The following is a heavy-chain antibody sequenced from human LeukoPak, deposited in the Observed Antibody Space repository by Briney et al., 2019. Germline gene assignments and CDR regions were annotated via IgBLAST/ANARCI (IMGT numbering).Heavy chain of an antibody. D-gene: IGHD2-15*01. CDR1: GGSISGRRYY. V-gene: IGHV4-39*01. J-gene: IGHJ6*02. CDR2: IHYDGAT. Sequence: SETLSLTCSVSGGSISGRRYYWGWIRQPPGRGLEWIGSIHYDGATYYNPSLKSRVTMSIDTSKNQFSLKLSSVTAADTSVYFCGRLRSTWGMDVWGQGTSVTVSS. CDR3: GRLRSTWGMDV.